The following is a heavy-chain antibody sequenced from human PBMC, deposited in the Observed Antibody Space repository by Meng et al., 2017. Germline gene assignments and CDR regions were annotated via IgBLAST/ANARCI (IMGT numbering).Heavy chain of an antibody. Sequence: GESLKISCAASGFTFSSYSMNWVRQAPGKGPEWVSSISSSSSYIYYADAVKGRFTISRDNSKNTLYLQMNSLRAEDTAVYYCARGGVWFREFLGHILDYWGQGTLVTVSS. CDR1: GFTFSSYS. J-gene: IGHJ4*02. D-gene: IGHD3-10*01. V-gene: IGHV3-21*01. CDR2: ISSSSSYI. CDR3: ARGGVWFREFLGHILDY.